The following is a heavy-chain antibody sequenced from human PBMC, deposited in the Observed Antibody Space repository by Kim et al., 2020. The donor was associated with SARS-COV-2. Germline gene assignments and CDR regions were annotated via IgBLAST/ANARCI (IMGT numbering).Heavy chain of an antibody. J-gene: IGHJ4*02. V-gene: IGHV4-31*03. Sequence: SETLSLTCSVSGGSVSSATYYWTWIRQHPGKGLDWIGYIHYTGITLYNPSLESRVRISTDISKNQSSLRLSSVTAADTAIYYCARHARSDNSFDYWGQGTLVTVSS. CDR3: ARHARSDNSFDY. CDR1: GGSVSSATYY. CDR2: IHYTGIT. D-gene: IGHD2-21*01.